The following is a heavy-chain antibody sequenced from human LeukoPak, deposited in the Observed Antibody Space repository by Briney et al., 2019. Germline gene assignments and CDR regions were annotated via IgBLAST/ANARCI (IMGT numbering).Heavy chain of an antibody. J-gene: IGHJ6*02. V-gene: IGHV6-1*01. CDR3: ARGGCPPSYYHGMDV. D-gene: IGHD2-2*01. CDR1: GYSVSSNSAA. CDR2: TYCRSKCYN. Sequence: SQTLSLTCALSGYSVSSNSAAWNWLRQSPSSGLQWLGRTYCRSKCYNDYAVSVKSRITINPDTSKNQFSLQLSSVTPEDTAVYYCARGGCPPSYYHGMDVWGQGTTVTVS.